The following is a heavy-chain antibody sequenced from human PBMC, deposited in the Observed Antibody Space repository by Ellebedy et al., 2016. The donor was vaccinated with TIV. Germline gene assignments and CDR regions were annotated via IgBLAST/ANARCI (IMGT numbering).Heavy chain of an antibody. J-gene: IGHJ4*02. CDR3: ARDEGGSGSLSY. V-gene: IGHV4-59*12. CDR1: GGSISGYY. D-gene: IGHD3-10*01. CDR2: SHHSRDT. Sequence: MPSETLSLTCSVSGGSISGYYWSWVRQSPGKGLEWIGHSHHSRDTNYNPSLRSRVTISVDTSRSQFSLRLSSVTAADTAVYYCARDEGGSGSLSYWGQGTLVTVSS.